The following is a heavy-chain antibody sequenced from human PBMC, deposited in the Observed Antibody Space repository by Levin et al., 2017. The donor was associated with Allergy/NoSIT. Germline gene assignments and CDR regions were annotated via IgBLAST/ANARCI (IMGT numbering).Heavy chain of an antibody. Sequence: GSLRLSCTVSGGSLRTYYWSWIRQTPGKGLEWIAYISYIGSTDYNPSLKSRVTISVDTSKNQFSLRLTSVTAADAAVYYCARSFYASGRQFGAAFDPWGQGTLVTVSS. J-gene: IGHJ5*02. CDR1: GGSLRTYY. D-gene: IGHD3-10*01. CDR3: ARSFYASGRQFGAAFDP. V-gene: IGHV4-59*01. CDR2: ISYIGST.